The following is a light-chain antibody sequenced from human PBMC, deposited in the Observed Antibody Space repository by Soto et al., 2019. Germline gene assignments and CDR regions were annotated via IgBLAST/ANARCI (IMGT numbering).Light chain of an antibody. CDR1: QGIGDT. CDR2: DTS. CDR3: QQYYSTPLT. Sequence: EVVMTQSPATLSVSPGEGVTLSCRASQGIGDTLAWYQHKPGQTPRLLIYDTSTRATGVPARFSGSGSGTDFTLTISSLQAEDVAVYYCQQYYSTPLTFGGGTKVDIK. V-gene: IGKV3-15*01. J-gene: IGKJ4*01.